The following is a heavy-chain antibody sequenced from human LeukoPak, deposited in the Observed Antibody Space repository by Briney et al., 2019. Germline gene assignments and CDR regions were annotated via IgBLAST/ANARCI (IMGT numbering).Heavy chain of an antibody. CDR3: ARDNRGERTPGWGYGGFDI. J-gene: IGHJ3*02. Sequence: ASVNVSCKASGYTFTTYFLHWVRQAPGQGLEGMGMINPSAGTTNYAQKFQGRVSMTRDTSTSTVYMELSSLRSEDTAVYYCARDNRGERTPGWGYGGFDIWGQGTMVSVSS. V-gene: IGHV1-46*01. CDR2: INPSAGTT. CDR1: GYTFTTYF. D-gene: IGHD3-16*01.